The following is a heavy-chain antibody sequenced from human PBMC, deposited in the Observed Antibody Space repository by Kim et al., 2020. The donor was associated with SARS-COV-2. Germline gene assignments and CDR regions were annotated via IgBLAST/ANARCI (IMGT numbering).Heavy chain of an antibody. D-gene: IGHD3-22*01. Sequence: SETLSLTCAVSGGSISSSNWWNWVRQPPGKGLEWIGGVYHRGSTNYNPSLKSRVTISLDKSKNQFSLKLSSVTAADTAVYYCARPWAGYDSVVSVTFMDVWGQGTTVTVSS. CDR3: ARPWAGYDSVVSVTFMDV. V-gene: IGHV4-4*02. CDR1: GGSISSSNW. CDR2: VYHRGST. J-gene: IGHJ6*02.